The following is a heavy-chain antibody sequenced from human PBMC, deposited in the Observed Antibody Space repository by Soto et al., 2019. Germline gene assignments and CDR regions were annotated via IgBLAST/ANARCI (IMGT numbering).Heavy chain of an antibody. CDR2: INAGNGNT. Sequence: ASVKVSCNASGYTFTSYAMHWVRQAPGQRLEWMGWINAGNGNTKYSQKFQGRVTITRDTSASTAYMELSSLRSEDTAVYYCAGVGGYSYGLDWGQGTLVTVSS. D-gene: IGHD5-18*01. CDR1: GYTFTSYA. J-gene: IGHJ4*02. V-gene: IGHV1-3*01. CDR3: AGVGGYSYGLD.